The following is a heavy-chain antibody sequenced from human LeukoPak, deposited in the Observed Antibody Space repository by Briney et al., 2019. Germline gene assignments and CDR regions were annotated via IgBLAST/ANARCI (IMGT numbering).Heavy chain of an antibody. J-gene: IGHJ4*02. CDR1: GFTFSSNY. D-gene: IGHD1-26*01. CDR3: ARDSSGSYLYFPFDY. Sequence: PGGSLRLSCAASGFTFSSNYMSWVRQAPGKGLEWVSVIYSGGSTYYADSVKGRFTISRDNSKNTLYLQMNSLRAEDTAVYYCARDSSGSYLYFPFDYWGQGTLVTVSS. CDR2: IYSGGST. V-gene: IGHV3-66*01.